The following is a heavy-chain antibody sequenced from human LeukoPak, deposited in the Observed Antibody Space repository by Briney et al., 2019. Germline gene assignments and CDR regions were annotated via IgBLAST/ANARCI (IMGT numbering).Heavy chain of an antibody. V-gene: IGHV1-2*06. D-gene: IGHD5-12*01. CDR3: ARDLEASPGYEGADALDI. CDR2: VRPNNGAT. Sequence: GASVKVSCKASGYTFTDFYIHWVRHAPGQGLEWMGRVRPNNGATKYAEKFQGRVTMTRDTSTSTAHMELSSLRSDDTAEYYCARDLEASPGYEGADALDIWGQGTMVTVSS. J-gene: IGHJ3*02. CDR1: GYTFTDFY.